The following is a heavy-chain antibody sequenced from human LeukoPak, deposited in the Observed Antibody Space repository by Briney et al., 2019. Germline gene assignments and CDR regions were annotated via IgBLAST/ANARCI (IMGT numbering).Heavy chain of an antibody. CDR3: ARLGPTYCGGDCYFGY. D-gene: IGHD2-21*02. CDR1: GFPVSSNY. CDR2: IYSGGST. Sequence: PGGSLRLSCAASGFPVSSNYMSWVRQAPGKGLEWVSVIYSGGSTYYADSVKGRFTISRDNSKNTLYLQMNSLRAEDTAVYYCARLGPTYCGGDCYFGYWGQGTLVTVSS. J-gene: IGHJ4*02. V-gene: IGHV3-53*01.